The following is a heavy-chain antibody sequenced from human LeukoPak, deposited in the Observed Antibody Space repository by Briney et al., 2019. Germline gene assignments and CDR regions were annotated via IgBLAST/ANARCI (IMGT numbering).Heavy chain of an antibody. CDR2: IRQDGSEK. CDR1: GFTFSSYW. J-gene: IGHJ5*02. CDR3: ARGVDWFDP. Sequence: GGSLRLSCEASGFTFSSYWMTWVRQAPGKGLEWVANIRQDGSEKFYVDSVKGRFTISRDNAKNSLYLQMNSLRADDTAVYYCARGVDWFDPWGQGTLVTVSS. D-gene: IGHD2-15*01. V-gene: IGHV3-7*01.